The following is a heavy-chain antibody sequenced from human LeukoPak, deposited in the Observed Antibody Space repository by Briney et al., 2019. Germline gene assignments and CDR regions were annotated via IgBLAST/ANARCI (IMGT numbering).Heavy chain of an antibody. CDR2: IIPIFGTA. J-gene: IGHJ4*02. CDR3: ARSGYSYANLDY. Sequence: RASVKVSCKASGYTFTSYGISWVRQAPGQGLEWMGGIIPIFGTANYAQKFQGRVTITADKSTSTAYMELSSLRSEDTAVYYCARSGYSYANLDYWGQGTLVTVSS. V-gene: IGHV1-69*06. CDR1: GYTFTSYG. D-gene: IGHD5-18*01.